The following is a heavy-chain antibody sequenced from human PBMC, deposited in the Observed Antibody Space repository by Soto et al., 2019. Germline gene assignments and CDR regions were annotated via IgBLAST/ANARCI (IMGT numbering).Heavy chain of an antibody. CDR2: IIPIFGTA. CDR3: ARQPIHCSGWPPFWFDL. J-gene: IGHJ5*02. V-gene: IGHV1-69*13. CDR1: GGTFSSYA. D-gene: IGHD6-19*01. Sequence: SVKVSCKASGGTFSSYAISWVRQAPGQGLEWMGGIIPIFGTANYAQKFQGRVTITADESTSTAYMELSSLRSEDTAVYYCARQPIHCSGWPPFWFDLWGQGTLVPVSS.